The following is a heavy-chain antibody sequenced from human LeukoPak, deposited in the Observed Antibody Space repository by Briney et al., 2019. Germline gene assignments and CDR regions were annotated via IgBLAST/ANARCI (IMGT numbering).Heavy chain of an antibody. CDR2: FDPEDGET. Sequence: ASVKVSCKVSGYTLTELSMNWVRQAPGKGLEWMGGFDPEDGETIYAQKFQGRVTMTEDTSTDTAYMELSSLRSEDTAVYYCATSGYYGSGSDLYWYFDLWGRGTLVTVSS. J-gene: IGHJ2*01. CDR3: ATSGYYGSGSDLYWYFDL. V-gene: IGHV1-24*01. D-gene: IGHD3-10*01. CDR1: GYTLTELS.